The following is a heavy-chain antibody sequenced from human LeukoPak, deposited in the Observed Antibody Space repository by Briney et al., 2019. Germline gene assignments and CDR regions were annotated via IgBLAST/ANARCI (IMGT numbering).Heavy chain of an antibody. V-gene: IGHV3-7*03. CDR2: IKQDGSEK. D-gene: IGHD4-17*01. Sequence: GGSLRLSCAASGFTFSTYWMTWVRQAPGKGLEWVANIKQDGSEKNYVDSVKGRFTISRDNAKNSLYLQMNSLRAEDTALYYCAIATDGAFDIWGQGTVVTVSS. CDR3: AIATDGAFDI. J-gene: IGHJ3*02. CDR1: GFTFSTYW.